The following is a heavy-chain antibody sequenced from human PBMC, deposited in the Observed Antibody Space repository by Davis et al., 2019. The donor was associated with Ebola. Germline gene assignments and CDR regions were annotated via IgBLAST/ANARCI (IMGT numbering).Heavy chain of an antibody. CDR1: GFTFSGSA. J-gene: IGHJ5*02. V-gene: IGHV3-73*01. CDR3: TRLRWELSRGWFDP. D-gene: IGHD1-26*01. CDR2: IRSKANSYAT. Sequence: GESLKISCAASGFTFSGSAMHWVRQASGKGLEWVGRIRSKANSYATAYAASVKGRFTISRDDSKNTAYLQMNSLKTEDTAVYYCTRLRWELSRGWFDPWGQGTLVTVSS.